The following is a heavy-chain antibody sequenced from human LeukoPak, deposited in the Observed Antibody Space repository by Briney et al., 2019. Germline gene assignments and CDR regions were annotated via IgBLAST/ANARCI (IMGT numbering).Heavy chain of an antibody. J-gene: IGHJ4*02. Sequence: GGSLRLSSAPSRFTFSSDTTSWVPQAPGEGLEWVSAISGSGGSTYYADSVTGRFTISRDNSTNTLYLQMISLRAEDTAVYYCAKASDSSGYYSPRSYWGQGTLVTVSS. CDR1: RFTFSSDT. CDR2: ISGSGGST. V-gene: IGHV3-23*01. D-gene: IGHD3-22*01. CDR3: AKASDSSGYYSPRSY.